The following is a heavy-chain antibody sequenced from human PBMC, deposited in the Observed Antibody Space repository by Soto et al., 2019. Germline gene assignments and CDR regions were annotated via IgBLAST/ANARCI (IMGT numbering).Heavy chain of an antibody. CDR3: ARHDLRGGAYDV. D-gene: IGHD3-16*01. J-gene: IGHJ3*01. CDR2: IYYSGGT. V-gene: IGHV4-59*08. CDR1: GDSISRYY. Sequence: QVQLQESGPGLVKPSETLSLTCTVSGDSISRYYWSWIRQPPGKGLEWLGYIYYSGGTIYNPSLNSPVTMSVAPSKNHFSLRLTSVTATDTAVYFCARHDLRGGAYDVWGRGTMVIVSS.